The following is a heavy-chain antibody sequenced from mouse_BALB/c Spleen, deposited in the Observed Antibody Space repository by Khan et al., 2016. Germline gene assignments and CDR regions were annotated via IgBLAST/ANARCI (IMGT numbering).Heavy chain of an antibody. J-gene: IGHJ1*01. CDR1: GFTFSSYG. Sequence: EVELVEPGGDLVKPGGSLKLSCAASGFTFSSYGMSWVRQTPDKRLEWVATISSGGSYTYYPDSVKGRFTISRDNAKNTLYLQMSSLKSEDTAMYYCARVKVRRYWYIAVWGEGTTVTVSS. CDR3: ARVKVRRYWYIAV. D-gene: IGHD2-14*01. V-gene: IGHV5-6*01. CDR2: ISSGGSYT.